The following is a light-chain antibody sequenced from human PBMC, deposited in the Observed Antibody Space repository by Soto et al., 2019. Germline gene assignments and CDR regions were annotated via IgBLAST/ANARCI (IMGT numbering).Light chain of an antibody. CDR2: EVS. V-gene: IGLV2-14*01. CDR1: SSDVGGYDY. J-gene: IGLJ3*02. Sequence: QSVLTQPASVSGSPGQSITISCTGTSSDVGGYDYVSWYQHHPGKVPELMIYEVSNRPSGVSNRFSGSKSGNTASLTISGLQAEDEADYYCSSYTRTSTLVFGGGTKVTVL. CDR3: SSYTRTSTLV.